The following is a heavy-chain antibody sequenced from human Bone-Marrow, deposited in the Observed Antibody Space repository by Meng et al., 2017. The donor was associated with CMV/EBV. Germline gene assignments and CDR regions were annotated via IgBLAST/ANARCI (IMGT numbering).Heavy chain of an antibody. CDR1: GYTFTRYG. CDR2: ISAYNGNT. V-gene: IGHV1-18*01. D-gene: IGHD3-10*01. J-gene: IGHJ5*02. Sequence: VHFGRVVEKPGALVKVSCKASGYTFTRYGHSWVRQAPGQGLEWMGWISAYNGNTNYAQKLQGRVTMTTDTSTSTAYMELRSLRSDDTAVYYCARAVGSGSYGWFDPWGQGTLVTVSS. CDR3: ARAVGSGSYGWFDP.